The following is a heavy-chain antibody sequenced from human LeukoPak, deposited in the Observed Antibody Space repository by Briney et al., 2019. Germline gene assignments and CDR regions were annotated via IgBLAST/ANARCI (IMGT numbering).Heavy chain of an antibody. CDR2: INQDGSGK. V-gene: IGHV3-7*01. Sequence: PGGSLRLSCAASGITFRSYWMNWVRQAPGKGLEWAASINQDGSGKNYVDSVKGRFTVSGDNAKKYLQMNSLRAEDTAVYYCAMNWNVPPRDYWGQGTLVTVSS. D-gene: IGHD1-1*01. CDR3: AMNWNVPPRDY. CDR1: GITFRSYW. J-gene: IGHJ4*02.